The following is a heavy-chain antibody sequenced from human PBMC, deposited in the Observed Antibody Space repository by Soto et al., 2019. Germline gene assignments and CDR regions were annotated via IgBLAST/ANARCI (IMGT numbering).Heavy chain of an antibody. Sequence: GASVKVSCKASGYTFTSYYMHWVRQAPGQGLEWMGIINPSGGSTSYAQKFQGRVTMTRDTSTSTVYMELSSLRSEDTAVYYCARSVVTAHKDSFRWFDPWGQGTLVTVSS. D-gene: IGHD2-21*02. J-gene: IGHJ5*02. CDR3: ARSVVTAHKDSFRWFDP. V-gene: IGHV1-46*01. CDR1: GYTFTSYY. CDR2: INPSGGST.